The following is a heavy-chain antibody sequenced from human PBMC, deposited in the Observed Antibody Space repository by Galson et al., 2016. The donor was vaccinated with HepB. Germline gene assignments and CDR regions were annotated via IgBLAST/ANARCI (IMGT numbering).Heavy chain of an antibody. V-gene: IGHV1-24*01. D-gene: IGHD4/OR15-4a*01. Sequence: SVKVSCKVSGHTLNDFSMHWVRQAPGKGPEWVGTLDPEEGETIDEQKCQGRLTLTEDTSTDTAYMELRSLRSDDTAVYFCATNTRGAVLTGFNNWAQGTMVSVST. CDR2: LDPEEGET. J-gene: IGHJ3*02. CDR3: ATNTRGAVLTGFNN. CDR1: GHTLNDFS.